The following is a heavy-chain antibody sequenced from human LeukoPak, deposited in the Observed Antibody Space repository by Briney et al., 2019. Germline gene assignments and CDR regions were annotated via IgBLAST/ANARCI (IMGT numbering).Heavy chain of an antibody. CDR1: GFTFSSYG. J-gene: IGHJ6*02. V-gene: IGHV3-30*18. CDR2: ISYDGSNK. Sequence: PGRSLRLSCAASGFTFSSYGMHWVRQAPGKGLEWVAVISYDGSNKYYADSVKGRFTISRDNSKNTLYLQMNSLRAEDTAVYYCAKAYYYGSTYYYGMDVWGQGTTVTVSS. D-gene: IGHD3-10*01. CDR3: AKAYYYGSTYYYGMDV.